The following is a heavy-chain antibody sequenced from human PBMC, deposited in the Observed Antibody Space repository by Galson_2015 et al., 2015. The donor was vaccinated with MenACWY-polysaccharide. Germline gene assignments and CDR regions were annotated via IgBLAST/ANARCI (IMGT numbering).Heavy chain of an antibody. CDR1: GFPFSSYA. CDR3: AKPFYGGNSYGAFNI. Sequence: SLRLSCAASGFPFSSYAIHWVRQAPGKGPEWVAVISYDGSDKYYADSVKGRFTISRDNPKNTLYLQMNSLRAEDTAVYYCAKPFYGGNSYGAFNIWGQGTMVTVSS. J-gene: IGHJ3*02. D-gene: IGHD4-23*01. V-gene: IGHV3-30*18. CDR2: ISYDGSDK.